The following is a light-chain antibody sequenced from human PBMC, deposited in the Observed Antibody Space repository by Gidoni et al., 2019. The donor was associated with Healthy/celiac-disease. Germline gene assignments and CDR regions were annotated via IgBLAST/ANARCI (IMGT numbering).Light chain of an antibody. J-gene: IGKJ3*01. CDR2: AAS. CDR3: QKYNSAPPFT. Sequence: DIQMTQSPSSLSASVGDRVTITCRASQGISNYLAWYQQKPGQVPKLLIYAASTLQSGVPSRFSGSGSVTDFTLTISSLQPEDVATYYCQKYNSAPPFTFGPGTKVDIK. V-gene: IGKV1-27*01. CDR1: QGISNY.